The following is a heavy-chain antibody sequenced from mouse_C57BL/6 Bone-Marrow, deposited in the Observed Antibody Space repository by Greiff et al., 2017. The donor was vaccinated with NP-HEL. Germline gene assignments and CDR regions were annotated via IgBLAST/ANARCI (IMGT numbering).Heavy chain of an antibody. D-gene: IGHD4-1*01. CDR3: ARIGGGTGVDY. Sequence: QVQLQQSGAELVRPGTSVTVSCKASGYAFTNYLIEWVKQRPGQGLEWIGVLNPGSGGTNYNEKFKGKATLTADKSSSTAYMQLSSLTSEDSAVYFCARIGGGTGVDYWGQGTTLTVSS. CDR1: GYAFTNYL. V-gene: IGHV1-54*01. CDR2: LNPGSGGT. J-gene: IGHJ2*01.